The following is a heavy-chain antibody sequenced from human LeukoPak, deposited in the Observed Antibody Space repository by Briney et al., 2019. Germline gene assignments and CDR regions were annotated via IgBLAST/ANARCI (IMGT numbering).Heavy chain of an antibody. V-gene: IGHV3-33*06. CDR1: GFTFSNYA. CDR3: AKGSAAAGSRLFDP. CDR2: IWYDGSNK. Sequence: GGSLRLSCAASGFTFSNYAMHWVRQAPGKGLEWVAVIWYDGSNKYYGDSVKGRFTISRDNSKKTLYLQMNSLRAEDTAVYYCAKGSAAAGSRLFDPWGQGTLVTVSS. D-gene: IGHD6-13*01. J-gene: IGHJ5*02.